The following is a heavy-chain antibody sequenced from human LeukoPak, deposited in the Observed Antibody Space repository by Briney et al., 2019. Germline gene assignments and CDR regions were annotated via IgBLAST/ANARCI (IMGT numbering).Heavy chain of an antibody. CDR2: INHSGST. V-gene: IGHV4-34*01. Sequence: SETLSLTCAVYGGSFSGYYWSWIRQPPGEGLEWIGEINHSGSTNYNPSLKSRVTISVDTSKNQFSLKLSSVTAADTAVYYRASRHGHDYGDSNHNYYYDGMDVWGQGTTVTVSS. CDR1: GGSFSGYY. D-gene: IGHD4-17*01. J-gene: IGHJ6*02. CDR3: ASRHGHDYGDSNHNYYYDGMDV.